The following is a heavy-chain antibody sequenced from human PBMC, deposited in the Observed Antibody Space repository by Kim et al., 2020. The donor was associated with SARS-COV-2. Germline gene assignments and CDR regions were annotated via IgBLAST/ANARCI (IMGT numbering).Heavy chain of an antibody. V-gene: IGHV1-69*13. CDR2: IIPIFGTA. Sequence: SVKVSCKASGGTFSSYAISWVRQAPGQGLEWMGGIIPIFGTANYAQKFQGRVTITADESTSTAYMELSSLRSEDTAVYYCASTSQRVRGVIITKYYGMDVWGQGTTVTVSS. D-gene: IGHD3-10*01. J-gene: IGHJ6*02. CDR1: GGTFSSYA. CDR3: ASTSQRVRGVIITKYYGMDV.